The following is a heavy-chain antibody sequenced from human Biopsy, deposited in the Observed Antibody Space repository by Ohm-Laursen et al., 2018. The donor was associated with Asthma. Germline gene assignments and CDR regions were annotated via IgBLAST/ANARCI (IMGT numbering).Heavy chain of an antibody. CDR3: ARGYSGSDRIVYYYSGLEV. V-gene: IGHV1-69*13. CDR2: LIPVLGTP. Sequence: SVKVSCKPSGDSFSNYAISWVRQAPGQGLEWMGGLIPVLGTPDHAQMFEGRVTMTADESTSTAYMELSSLSSEDTAVYYCARGYSGSDRIVYYYSGLEVWGQGTTVTVSS. D-gene: IGHD5-12*01. J-gene: IGHJ6*02. CDR1: GDSFSNYA.